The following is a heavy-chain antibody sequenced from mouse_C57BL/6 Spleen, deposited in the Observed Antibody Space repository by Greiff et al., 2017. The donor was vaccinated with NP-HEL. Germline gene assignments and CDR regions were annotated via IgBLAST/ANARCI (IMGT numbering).Heavy chain of an antibody. J-gene: IGHJ3*01. CDR1: GYTFTDYN. D-gene: IGHD1-1*01. CDR2: INPNNGGT. Sequence: EVKLVESGPELVKPGASVKMSCKASGYTFTDYNMHWVKQSHGKSLEWIGYINPNNGGTSYNQKFKGKATLTVNKSSSTAYMELRSLTSEDSAVYYCARRRVVPFGYWGQGTLVTVSA. CDR3: ARRRVVPFGY. V-gene: IGHV1-22*01.